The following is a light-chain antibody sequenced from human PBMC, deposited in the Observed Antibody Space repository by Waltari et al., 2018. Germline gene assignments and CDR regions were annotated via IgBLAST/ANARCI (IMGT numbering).Light chain of an antibody. Sequence: RRKPVQARALVIDKDNKRPSGISERLSGSSSGTTVTLTISGVQAEDEADYYCQSTESSGTYVVFGGGTKLTVL. V-gene: IGLV3-25*03. J-gene: IGLJ2*01. CDR3: QSTESSGTYVV. CDR2: KDN.